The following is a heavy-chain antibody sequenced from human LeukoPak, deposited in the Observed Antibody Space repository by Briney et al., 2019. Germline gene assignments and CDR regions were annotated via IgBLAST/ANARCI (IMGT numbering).Heavy chain of an antibody. CDR2: ISWDGGST. CDR3: AKAVGVVALHDAFDI. J-gene: IGHJ3*02. CDR1: GFTFDDYA. Sequence: PGGSLRLSCAASGFTFDDYAMRWVRQAPGKGLEWVSLISWDGGSTYYADSVKGRFTISRDNSKNSLYLQMNSLRAEDTALYYCAKAVGVVALHDAFDIWGQGTMVTVSS. V-gene: IGHV3-43D*03. D-gene: IGHD5-12*01.